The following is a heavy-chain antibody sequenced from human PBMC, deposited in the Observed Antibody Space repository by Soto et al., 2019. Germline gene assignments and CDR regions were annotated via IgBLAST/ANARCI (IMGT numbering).Heavy chain of an antibody. V-gene: IGHV3-48*02. D-gene: IGHD6-13*01. Sequence: EVQLVESGGGLVQPGGSLRLSCAASGFTFSSYSMNWVRQAPGKGLEWVSYISSSSSTIYYADSVKGRFTISRDNAKNSLYLQMNSLRDEDTAVYYCAREGESSSPSSYYYYGMDVWGQGTTVTVSS. J-gene: IGHJ6*02. CDR3: AREGESSSPSSYYYYGMDV. CDR2: ISSSSSTI. CDR1: GFTFSSYS.